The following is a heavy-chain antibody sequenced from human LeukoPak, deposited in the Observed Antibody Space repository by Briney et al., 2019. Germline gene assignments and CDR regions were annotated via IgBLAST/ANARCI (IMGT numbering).Heavy chain of an antibody. CDR2: VYYSGSA. V-gene: IGHV4-59*01. CDR3: AREVGDSDSDNWFDP. J-gene: IGHJ5*02. D-gene: IGHD2-21*02. Sequence: SETLSLTCSVSGDSINNYYWTWIRQPPGKGLEWLGSVYYSGSASYNPSLRGRVTISVDRSRNQFSLKLTSLTAADTAVYYCAREVGDSDSDNWFDPWGQGTLVTVSS. CDR1: GDSINNYY.